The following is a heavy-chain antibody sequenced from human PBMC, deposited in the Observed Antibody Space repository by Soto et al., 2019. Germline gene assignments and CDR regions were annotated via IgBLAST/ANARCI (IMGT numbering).Heavy chain of an antibody. V-gene: IGHV3-21*01. CDR3: ARDQPGYSYGYGLGY. Sequence: EVQLVESGGGLVKPGGSLRLSCAASGFTFSSYSMNWVRQAPGKGLEWVSSISSSSSYIYYADSVKGRFTISRDNAKNELYLQRTSLRAEDTAVYDCARDQPGYSYGYGLGYWGQGTLVTVSS. J-gene: IGHJ4*02. CDR2: ISSSSSYI. CDR1: GFTFSSYS. D-gene: IGHD5-18*01.